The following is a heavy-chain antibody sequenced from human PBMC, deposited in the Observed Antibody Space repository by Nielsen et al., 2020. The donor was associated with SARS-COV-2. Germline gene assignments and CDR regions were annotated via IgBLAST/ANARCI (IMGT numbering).Heavy chain of an antibody. CDR2: ISGTGVST. CDR1: GFTFSNYA. V-gene: IGHV3-23*01. Sequence: GESLKISCVASGFTFSNYAMSWVRQAPGKGLEWVSGISGTGVSTYSADSVKGRVTISRDNFKNTLYLQVNSLRAEDTAIYYCAKEAAALPYYFDYWGQGTLVTVSS. J-gene: IGHJ4*02. CDR3: AKEAAALPYYFDY. D-gene: IGHD6-25*01.